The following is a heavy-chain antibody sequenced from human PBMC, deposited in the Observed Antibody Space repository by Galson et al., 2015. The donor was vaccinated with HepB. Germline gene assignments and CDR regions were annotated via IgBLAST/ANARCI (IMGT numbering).Heavy chain of an antibody. CDR2: IGADNGAT. D-gene: IGHD2-15*01. CDR1: GYTFTSYG. Sequence: SVKVSCKASGYTFTSYGISWVRQAPGQGLEWMGWIGADNGATNYARKLQGRVTVTTDTSTSTAYMEVRSLRSDDTAVYCCARDERRSCSGGSCYYFDYWGQGTLVTVSS. CDR3: ARDERRSCSGGSCYYFDY. J-gene: IGHJ4*02. V-gene: IGHV1-18*04.